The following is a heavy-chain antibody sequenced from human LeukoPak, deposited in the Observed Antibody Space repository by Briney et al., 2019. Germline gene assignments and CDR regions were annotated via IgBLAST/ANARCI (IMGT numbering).Heavy chain of an antibody. J-gene: IGHJ4*02. CDR3: AKNVPGRAIDY. Sequence: SGGSLRLSCAASGFAFSSNSMNWVRQAPGKGLEWVSYISSSSSAIYYADSVKGRFTISRDNSKNTLYLQMSSLRAEDTAVYYCAKNVPGRAIDYWGQGTLVTVSS. CDR2: ISSSSSAI. D-gene: IGHD2-15*01. V-gene: IGHV3-48*01. CDR1: GFAFSSNS.